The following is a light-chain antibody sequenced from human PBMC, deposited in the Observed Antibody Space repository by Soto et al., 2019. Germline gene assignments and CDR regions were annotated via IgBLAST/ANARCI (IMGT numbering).Light chain of an antibody. CDR3: QMYNSALTWT. CDR2: AAS. CDR1: QGISNY. V-gene: IGKV1-27*01. J-gene: IGKJ1*01. Sequence: DIQMTQSPSSLSASVGDRVTITCRASQGISNYLAWYQQKPGKVPKLLIYAASTLQSGVPSRFSGSGSGTDFTLTISSLQPEDVATYYCQMYNSALTWTFGQGTKVDIK.